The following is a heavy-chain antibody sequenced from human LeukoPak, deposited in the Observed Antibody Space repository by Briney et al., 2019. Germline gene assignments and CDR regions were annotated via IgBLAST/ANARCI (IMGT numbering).Heavy chain of an antibody. Sequence: GGSLTLSCAASGFTFSSYAMSWVRQAPGKGLEWVSAISGSGGSTYYADSVKGRFTISRDNSKNTLYLQMNSLRAEDTAVYYCAKDREWQQLSDFDYWGQGTLVTVSS. D-gene: IGHD6-13*01. CDR2: ISGSGGST. CDR3: AKDREWQQLSDFDY. J-gene: IGHJ4*02. V-gene: IGHV3-23*01. CDR1: GFTFSSYA.